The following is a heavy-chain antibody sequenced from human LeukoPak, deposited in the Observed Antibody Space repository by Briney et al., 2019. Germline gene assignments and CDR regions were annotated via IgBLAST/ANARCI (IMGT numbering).Heavy chain of an antibody. CDR2: IYYSGST. D-gene: IGHD1-1*01. CDR3: VRQPQRLGRFDY. V-gene: IGHV4-39*01. J-gene: IGHJ4*02. CDR1: GGSISNSSFY. Sequence: SETLSLTCTVSGGSISNSSFYWGWIRQPPGKGLEWIGSIYYSGSTYYNPSLKSRVTISVDTSKNQFSLKLSSVTAADTAVYYCVRQPQRLGRFDYWGQGTLVTVSS.